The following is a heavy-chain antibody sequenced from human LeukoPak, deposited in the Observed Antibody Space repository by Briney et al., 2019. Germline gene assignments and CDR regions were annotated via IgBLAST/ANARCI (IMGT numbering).Heavy chain of an antibody. D-gene: IGHD7-27*01. CDR1: GFTFSSYW. CDR3: ARGPSGWGSLDS. V-gene: IGHV3-74*01. Sequence: GGSLRLSCAASGFTFSSYWMHWIRQAPGKGLVWVSRINSDGSSTNYADSVKGRFTISRDNAKNTLYLQVKSLRAEDTAVYYCARGPSGWGSLDSWGQGTLVTVSS. CDR2: INSDGSST. J-gene: IGHJ4*02.